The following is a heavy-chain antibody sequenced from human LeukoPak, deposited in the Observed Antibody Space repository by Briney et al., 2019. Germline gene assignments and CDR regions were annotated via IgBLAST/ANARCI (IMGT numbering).Heavy chain of an antibody. CDR1: GFTFSRYA. Sequence: GGSLRLSCAASGFTFSRYAMNWVRQAPGKGLEWVSGISGSGGTTSYADSVKGRLTISRDISKNTLYLQMNSLRAEDTAVYYCAKARAGVPDAKVYYGMDVWGQGTTVTVSS. CDR2: ISGSGGTT. CDR3: AKARAGVPDAKVYYGMDV. V-gene: IGHV3-23*01. D-gene: IGHD2-2*01. J-gene: IGHJ6*02.